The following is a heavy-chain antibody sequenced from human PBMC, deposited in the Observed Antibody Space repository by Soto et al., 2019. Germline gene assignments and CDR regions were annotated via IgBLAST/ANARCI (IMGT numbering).Heavy chain of an antibody. D-gene: IGHD3-10*01. J-gene: IGHJ3*01. V-gene: IGHV3-15*04. Sequence: PGGSLRLSCAVSGFTFTSAYMGWVRQATGKGLEWIGRIVSKADGGTIDYAAPVKGRFTISGDESKNTLYLQMNSLRIEDTAMYYCTASKTAGGFDVWGQATRVTVSS. CDR2: IVSKADGGTI. CDR1: GFTFTSAY. CDR3: TASKTAGGFDV.